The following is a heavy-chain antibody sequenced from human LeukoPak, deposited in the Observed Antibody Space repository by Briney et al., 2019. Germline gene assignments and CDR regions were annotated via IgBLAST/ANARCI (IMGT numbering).Heavy chain of an antibody. D-gene: IGHD1-26*01. CDR1: GGTFSSYA. V-gene: IGHV1-69*05. CDR2: IIPIFGTA. CDR3: ARALVGATTYYYYYYMDV. Sequence: ASVKVSCKASGGTFSSYAISWVRQAPGQGLEWMGRIIPIFGTANYAQKFQGRVTITTDESTSTAYMELSSLRSEDTAVYYCARALVGATTYYYYYYMDVWGKGTTVTVSS. J-gene: IGHJ6*03.